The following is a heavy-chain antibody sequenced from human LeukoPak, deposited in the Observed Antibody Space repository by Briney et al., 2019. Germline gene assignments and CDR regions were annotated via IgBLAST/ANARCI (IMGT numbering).Heavy chain of an antibody. J-gene: IGHJ4*02. CDR3: ARDNNQGDSPGY. CDR2: INPTGGST. V-gene: IGHV1-46*01. Sequence: GASVKVSFKASGYTFTSYYMHWVRHAPGQGLEWMGIINPTGGSTSYAQKFQGRVTMTRDTSTSTVYMELSSLRSEDTAVYYCARDNNQGDSPGYWGQGTLVTVYS. CDR1: GYTFTSYY. D-gene: IGHD2-21*02.